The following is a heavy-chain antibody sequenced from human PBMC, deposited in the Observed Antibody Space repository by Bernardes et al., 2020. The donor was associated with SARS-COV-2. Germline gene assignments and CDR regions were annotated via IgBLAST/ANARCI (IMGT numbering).Heavy chain of an antibody. CDR3: ARERPDITGTPRD. Sequence: ASEKVSCKASGYTFTGFQMHWVRQAPGQGLEWMGRMNPSTGYTRYAQKFQGRVTMTRDTSISTVYMELSRLRSDDTAVYYCARERPDITGTPRDWGQGTLVTVSS. CDR2: MNPSTGYT. D-gene: IGHD1-7*01. J-gene: IGHJ4*02. V-gene: IGHV1-2*06. CDR1: GYTFTGFQ.